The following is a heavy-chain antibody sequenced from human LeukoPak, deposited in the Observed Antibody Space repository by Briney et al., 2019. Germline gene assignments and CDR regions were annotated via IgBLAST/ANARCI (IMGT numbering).Heavy chain of an antibody. Sequence: GRSLRLSCEASEFTFSNYGMHWVRQAPGKGLEWLAVVSNDGSSRQYRDSVKGRFTVSRDNSKNTLYLQMNSLRAEDTAVYYCVSGTCGGSCYILDYWGQGTLVTVSS. D-gene: IGHD2-15*01. CDR3: VSGTCGGSCYILDY. V-gene: IGHV3-30*03. CDR2: VSNDGSSR. CDR1: EFTFSNYG. J-gene: IGHJ4*02.